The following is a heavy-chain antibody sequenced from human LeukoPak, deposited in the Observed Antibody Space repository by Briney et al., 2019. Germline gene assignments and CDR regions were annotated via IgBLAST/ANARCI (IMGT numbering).Heavy chain of an antibody. J-gene: IGHJ4*02. Sequence: GGSLRLSCAASGFTFSSYVMSWVRQAPGQGLEWVSAISGSGDSTYYADSVKGRFTISRDNSKNTLNLQMDSLGAEYTAVYYCAKRPGGGNYHFDYWGQGTLVTVSS. CDR2: ISGSGDST. V-gene: IGHV3-23*01. D-gene: IGHD1-7*01. CDR1: GFTFSSYV. CDR3: AKRPGGGNYHFDY.